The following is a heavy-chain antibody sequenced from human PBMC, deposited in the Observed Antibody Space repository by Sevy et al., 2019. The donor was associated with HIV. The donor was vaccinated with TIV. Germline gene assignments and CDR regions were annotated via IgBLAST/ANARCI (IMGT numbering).Heavy chain of an antibody. CDR3: ARDNYITRVRGVTQNWFGP. CDR1: GFTFSSYS. Sequence: GGSLRLSCAASGFTFSSYSMNWVRQAPGKGLEWVAYISSSSSTIYYADSVKGRCPNSKDNPKNSLYLQMNSLRDEDTAVYYCARDNYITRVRGVTQNWFGPWGPGTLVTVS. D-gene: IGHD3-10*01. J-gene: IGHJ5*02. V-gene: IGHV3-48*02. CDR2: ISSSSSTI.